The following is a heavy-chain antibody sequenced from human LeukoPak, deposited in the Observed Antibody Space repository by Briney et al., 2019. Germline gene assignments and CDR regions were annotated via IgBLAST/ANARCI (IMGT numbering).Heavy chain of an antibody. CDR1: GFTFSSYA. J-gene: IGHJ4*02. V-gene: IGHV3-23*01. D-gene: IGHD4-17*01. CDR3: AKLDYVVRVYFDY. Sequence: GGSLRLSCAASGFTFSSYAMSWVRQAPGEGLEWVSAISGSGGSTYYADSVKGRFTISRDNSKNTLYLQMNSLRAEDTAVYYCAKLDYVVRVYFDYWGQGTLVTVSS. CDR2: ISGSGGST.